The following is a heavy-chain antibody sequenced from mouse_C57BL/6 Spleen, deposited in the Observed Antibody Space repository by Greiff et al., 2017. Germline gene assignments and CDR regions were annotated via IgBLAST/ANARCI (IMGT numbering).Heavy chain of an antibody. V-gene: IGHV5-17*01. CDR2: ISSGSSTI. CDR1: GFTFSDYG. Sequence: EVKLQQSGGGLVKPGASLKLSCAASGFTFSDYGMHWVRQAPEKGLEWVAYISSGSSTIYYADKVKGRFTFSRDNASNTLFMQMTSLRSEDTAMYYCARDGYGGGGYFDYWGQGTTLTVSS. CDR3: ARDGYGGGGYFDY. D-gene: IGHD2-2*01. J-gene: IGHJ2*01.